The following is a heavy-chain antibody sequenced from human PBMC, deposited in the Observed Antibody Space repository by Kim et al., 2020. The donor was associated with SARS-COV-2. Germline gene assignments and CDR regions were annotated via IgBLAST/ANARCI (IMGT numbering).Heavy chain of an antibody. V-gene: IGHV4-34*01. CDR2: INHSGST. Sequence: SETLSLTCAVYGGSFSGYYWSWIRQPPGKGLEWIGEINHSGSTNYNPSLKSRVTISVDTSKNQFSLKLSSVTAADTAVYYCASLKMGLQWLRIPGRFDYYDGMDVWGQGTTVTVSS. CDR1: GGSFSGYY. D-gene: IGHD5-12*01. J-gene: IGHJ6*02. CDR3: ASLKMGLQWLRIPGRFDYYDGMDV.